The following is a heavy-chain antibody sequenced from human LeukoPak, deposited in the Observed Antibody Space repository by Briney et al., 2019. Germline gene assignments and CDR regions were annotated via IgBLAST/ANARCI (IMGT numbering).Heavy chain of an antibody. J-gene: IGHJ3*02. CDR3: ARGGHSSGWSVGAFDI. CDR1: GGTFSSYA. Sequence: ASVKVSCKASGGTFSSYAISWVRQAPGQGLEWMGGIIPIFGTANYAQKFQGRVTITTDESTSTAYMELSSLRSEDTAVYYCARGGHSSGWSVGAFDIWGQGTMVTVSS. D-gene: IGHD6-19*01. CDR2: IIPIFGTA. V-gene: IGHV1-69*05.